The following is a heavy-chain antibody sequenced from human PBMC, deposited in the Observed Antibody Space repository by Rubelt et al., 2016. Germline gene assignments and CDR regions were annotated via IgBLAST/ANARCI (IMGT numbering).Heavy chain of an antibody. J-gene: IGHJ6*02. D-gene: IGHD5-12*01. Sequence: GEVNHSGGTNYNPSLRSRVTISVDTSKNQFSLKLSSVTAADTAVYYCARTPSADSGYDLSFYYYYGMDVWGQGTTVTVSS. CDR3: ARTPSADSGYDLSFYYYYGMDV. CDR2: VNHSGGT. V-gene: IGHV4-34*01.